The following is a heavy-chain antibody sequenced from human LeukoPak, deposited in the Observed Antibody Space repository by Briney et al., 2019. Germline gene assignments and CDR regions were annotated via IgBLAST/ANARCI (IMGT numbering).Heavy chain of an antibody. V-gene: IGHV4-38-2*02. Sequence: SETLSLTCIVSGFYITSGYYWGWIRQPPGKGLEWIGSIYHIGSTYYSPSLKSRVSLSVDTSKKQFSLKLSSVTAADTAVYYCARGLKEVATIFNYWGQGTLVTVSS. J-gene: IGHJ4*02. CDR1: GFYITSGYY. CDR2: IYHIGST. CDR3: ARGLKEVATIFNY. D-gene: IGHD5-12*01.